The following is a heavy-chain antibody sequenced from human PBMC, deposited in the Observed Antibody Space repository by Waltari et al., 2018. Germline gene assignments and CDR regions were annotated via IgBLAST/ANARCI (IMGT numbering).Heavy chain of an antibody. CDR3: ASQTMITFGGVIVYYFDY. CDR1: GGTFSSYA. V-gene: IGHV1-69*01. D-gene: IGHD3-16*02. Sequence: QVQLVQSGAEVKKPGSSVQASCKASGGTFSSYAISWVRQAPGQGLEWMGGIIPIFGTANYAQKFQGRVTITADESTSTAYMELSSLRSEDTAVYYCASQTMITFGGVIVYYFDYWGQGTLVTVSS. J-gene: IGHJ4*02. CDR2: IIPIFGTA.